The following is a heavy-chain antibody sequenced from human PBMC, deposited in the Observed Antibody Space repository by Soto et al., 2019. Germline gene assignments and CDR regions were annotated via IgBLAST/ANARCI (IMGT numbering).Heavy chain of an antibody. CDR2: MNPNSGNT. J-gene: IGHJ5*02. D-gene: IGHD3-22*01. V-gene: IGHV1-8*01. CDR3: EREGGPSYYDQNWFDP. Sequence: QVQLVQSGAEVKKPGASVKVSCKASGYTFISYDINWVRQATGQGLEWMGWMNPNSGNTGHAQNFQGRVTMTRNTSISTGYRELSSLRSEDTAVYYCEREGGPSYYDQNWFDPWGQGTLVTVSS. CDR1: GYTFISYD.